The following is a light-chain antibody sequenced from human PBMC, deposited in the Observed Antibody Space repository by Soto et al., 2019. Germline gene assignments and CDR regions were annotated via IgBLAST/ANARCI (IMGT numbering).Light chain of an antibody. CDR2: KAS. CDR1: QSIGSS. V-gene: IGKV1-5*03. Sequence: DIQMTQSPSTLSASVGDRVTITCRASQSIGSSLAWYQQRPGKAPNLLIYKASTLESGVPSRFSGSGSGTEFTLTISSLQPDDFATYYCQQYDCYPVTFGGGTKVDIK. CDR3: QQYDCYPVT. J-gene: IGKJ4*01.